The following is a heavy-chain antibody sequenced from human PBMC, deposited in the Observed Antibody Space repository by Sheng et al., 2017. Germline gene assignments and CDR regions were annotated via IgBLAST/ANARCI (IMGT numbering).Heavy chain of an antibody. CDR3: ARGSITMVRGVIYYYYYMDV. CDR1: GGTFSSYA. V-gene: IGHV1-69*04. Sequence: QVQLVQSGAEVKKPGSSVKVSCKASGGTFSSYAISWVRQAPGQGLEWMGGIIPILGIANYAQKFQGRVTITADKSTSTAYMELSSLRSEDTAVYYCARGSITMVRGVIYYYYYMDVWGKGTTVTVSS. CDR2: IIPILGIA. D-gene: IGHD3-10*01. J-gene: IGHJ6*03.